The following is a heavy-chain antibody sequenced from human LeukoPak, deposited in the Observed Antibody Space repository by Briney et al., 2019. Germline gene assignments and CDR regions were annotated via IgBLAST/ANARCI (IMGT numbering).Heavy chain of an antibody. CDR2: IYYSGST. Sequence: PSETLSLTCTVSGGSISSSRYYWGWIRQPPGKGLEWIGSIYYSGSTYYNPSLKSRVTISVDTSKIQFSLKLSSVTAADTAVYYCARVRLYSGGYCFFDYWGQGTLVTVSS. V-gene: IGHV4-39*07. J-gene: IGHJ4*02. CDR1: GGSISSSRYY. D-gene: IGHD2-21*01. CDR3: ARVRLYSGGYCFFDY.